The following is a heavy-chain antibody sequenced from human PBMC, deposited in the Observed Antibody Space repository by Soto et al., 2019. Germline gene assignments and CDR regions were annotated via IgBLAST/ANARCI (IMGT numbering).Heavy chain of an antibody. V-gene: IGHV3-33*01. D-gene: IGHD4-17*01. Sequence: GGSLRLSCVASGFTFSSYGMHWVRQAPGKGLEWVAVIWYDGSNKFYAASVKGRFTISRDNSKNTVYLQMNSLRAEDTAVYYCASAAGNDYGDYLSGRDFDYWGQGTLVTVSS. J-gene: IGHJ4*02. CDR1: GFTFSSYG. CDR3: ASAAGNDYGDYLSGRDFDY. CDR2: IWYDGSNK.